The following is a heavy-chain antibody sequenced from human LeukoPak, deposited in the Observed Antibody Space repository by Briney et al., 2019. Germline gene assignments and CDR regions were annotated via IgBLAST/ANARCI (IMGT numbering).Heavy chain of an antibody. Sequence: SETLSLTCAVYGGSSSGYYWSWIRQPPGKGLEWIGEINHSGSTNYNPSLKSRVTISVDTSKNQFSLKLSSVTAADTAVYYCASQSIFGVVPEFDYWGQGTLVTVSS. CDR3: ASQSIFGVVPEFDY. J-gene: IGHJ4*02. V-gene: IGHV4-34*01. D-gene: IGHD3-3*01. CDR2: INHSGST. CDR1: GGSSSGYY.